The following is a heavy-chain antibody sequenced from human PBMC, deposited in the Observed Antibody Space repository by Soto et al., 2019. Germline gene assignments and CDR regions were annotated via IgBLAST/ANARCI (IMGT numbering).Heavy chain of an antibody. D-gene: IGHD3-10*01. CDR3: ASTPDYYGSGSYYNDLGYYYGMDV. Sequence: SVKVSCKASGGTFSSYAISWVRQAPGQGLEWMGGIIPIFGTANYAQKFQGRVTITADESTSTAYMELSSLRSEDTAVYYCASTPDYYGSGSYYNDLGYYYGMDVWGQGTTVTVSS. CDR1: GGTFSSYA. J-gene: IGHJ6*02. V-gene: IGHV1-69*13. CDR2: IIPIFGTA.